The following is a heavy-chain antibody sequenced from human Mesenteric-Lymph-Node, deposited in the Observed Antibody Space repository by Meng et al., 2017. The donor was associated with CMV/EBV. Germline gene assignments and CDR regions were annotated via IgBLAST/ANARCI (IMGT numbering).Heavy chain of an antibody. CDR2: ISSSSSYI. Sequence: GESLKISCAASGFTFSSYSMNWVRQAPGKGLEGVSSISSSSSYIYYADSVKGRFTISRDNAKNSLYLQMNSLRAEDTAVYYCARDGGVVVVPASYYYYGMDVWGQGTTVTVSS. J-gene: IGHJ6*02. CDR1: GFTFSSYS. CDR3: ARDGGVVVVPASYYYYGMDV. D-gene: IGHD2-2*01. V-gene: IGHV3-21*01.